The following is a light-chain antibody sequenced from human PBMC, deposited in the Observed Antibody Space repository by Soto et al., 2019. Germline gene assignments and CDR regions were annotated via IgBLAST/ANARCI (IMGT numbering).Light chain of an antibody. J-gene: IGLJ2*01. CDR3: SSYTSSRTLV. V-gene: IGLV2-14*01. CDR1: SSDVGGYNY. Sequence: QSALTQPASVSGSPGQSITISCTGTSSDVGGYNYVSWYQQHPGKAPKLMIYEVSYRPSGVSNRFSGSKSGNTASLTISGLQAEDEADYLCSSYTSSRTLVFGGGTKLTVL. CDR2: EVS.